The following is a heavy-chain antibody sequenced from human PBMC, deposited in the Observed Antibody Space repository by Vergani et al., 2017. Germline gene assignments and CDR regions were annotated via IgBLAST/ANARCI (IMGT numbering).Heavy chain of an antibody. J-gene: IGHJ4*02. CDR1: GGSISSSSYY. V-gene: IGHV4-39*01. CDR2: IYYSGST. CDR3: ARAVAGTIGRSDGGYYFDY. Sequence: QLQLQESGPGLVKPSETLSLTCTVSGGSISSSSYYWGWIRQPPGKGLEWIGSIYYSGSTYYNPSLKSRVTISVDTSKNQFSLKLSSVTAADTAVYYCARAVAGTIGRSDGGYYFDYWGQGTLVTVSS. D-gene: IGHD6-19*01.